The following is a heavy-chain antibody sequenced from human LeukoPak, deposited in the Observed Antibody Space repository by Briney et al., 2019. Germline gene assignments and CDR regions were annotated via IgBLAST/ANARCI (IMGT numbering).Heavy chain of an antibody. CDR1: GFTFSSYA. Sequence: TGGSLRLSCAASGFTFSSYAMSWVRQAPGKGLEWVSAISGSGSSTYYADSVKGRFTISRDNSKNTLYLQMNSLRAEDTAVYYCAKALLGLRLGELDCWGQGTLVTASS. J-gene: IGHJ4*02. D-gene: IGHD3-16*01. CDR2: ISGSGSST. CDR3: AKALLGLRLGELDC. V-gene: IGHV3-23*01.